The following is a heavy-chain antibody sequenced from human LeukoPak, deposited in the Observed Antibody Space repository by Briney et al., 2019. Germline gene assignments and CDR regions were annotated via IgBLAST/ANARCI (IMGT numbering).Heavy chain of an antibody. J-gene: IGHJ4*02. CDR3: ARGYSSGWYDY. CDR2: IYYSGST. V-gene: IGHV4-61*01. Sequence: SETLSLTCTVSGYSISSDYYWSWIRQPPGKGLEWIGYIYYSGSTNYNPSLKSRVTISVDTSKNQFSLKLSSVTAADTAVYYCARGYSSGWYDYWGQGTLVTVSS. CDR1: GYSISSDYY. D-gene: IGHD6-19*01.